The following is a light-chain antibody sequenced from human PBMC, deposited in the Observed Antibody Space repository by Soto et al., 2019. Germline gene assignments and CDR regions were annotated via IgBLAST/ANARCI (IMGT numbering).Light chain of an antibody. CDR2: AAS. Sequence: DVQMTQSPASLSASVADRVTITCRASQSIRRSLNWYQQKPGKAPNLLIYAASSLQTGVPSRFTGSGSGTDFTLTISNLQPEDFAVYYCPQTYFSPRTFGQGTKVDIK. V-gene: IGKV1-39*01. CDR3: PQTYFSPRT. J-gene: IGKJ1*01. CDR1: QSIRRS.